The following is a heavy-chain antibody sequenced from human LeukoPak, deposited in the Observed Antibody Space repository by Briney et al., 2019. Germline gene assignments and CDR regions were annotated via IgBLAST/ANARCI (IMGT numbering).Heavy chain of an antibody. CDR3: ARRVVRGVITN. D-gene: IGHD3-10*01. V-gene: IGHV4-34*01. J-gene: IGHJ4*02. CDR2: INHSGST. CDR1: GGSFSGYY. Sequence: SETLSLTCAVYGGSFSGYYWSWIRQPPGKGLEWIGEINHSGSTNYNPSLKSRVTISADTSKNQFSLKLSSVTAADTAVYYCARRVVRGVITNWGQGTLVTVSS.